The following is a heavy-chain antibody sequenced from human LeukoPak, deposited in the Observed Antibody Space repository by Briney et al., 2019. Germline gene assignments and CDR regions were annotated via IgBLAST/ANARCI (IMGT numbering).Heavy chain of an antibody. CDR2: ISAYNGNT. J-gene: IGHJ6*02. CDR3: ARDSSGSGYDSTYYYYGMDV. Sequence: ASVKVSCKASGYTFTSYGISWVRQAPGQGLEWMGWISAYNGNTYYAQKLQGRVTMTTDTSTSTAYMELRSLRSDDTAVYYCARDSSGSGYDSTYYYYGMDVWGQGTTVTVSS. D-gene: IGHD5-12*01. V-gene: IGHV1-18*01. CDR1: GYTFTSYG.